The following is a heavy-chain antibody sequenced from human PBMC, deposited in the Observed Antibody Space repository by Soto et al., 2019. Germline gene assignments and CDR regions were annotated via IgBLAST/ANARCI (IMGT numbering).Heavy chain of an antibody. CDR3: ARDDPIFGAIPRMDI. CDR2: ITSSSTRNI. J-gene: IGHJ6*02. Sequence: GGSLRLSCSASGFPFSTYTMYWVRQAPGKGLEWVSSITSSSTRNIFYADSVKGRFTISRGNANNILYLQMNNLRVEDTAVYYCARDDPIFGAIPRMDIWGQGTTVTVSS. D-gene: IGHD3-3*01. CDR1: GFPFSTYT. V-gene: IGHV3-21*06.